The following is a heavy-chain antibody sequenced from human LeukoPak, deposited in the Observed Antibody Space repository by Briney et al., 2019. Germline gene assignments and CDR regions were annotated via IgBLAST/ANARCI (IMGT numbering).Heavy chain of an antibody. J-gene: IGHJ4*02. CDR2: IYYSGST. CDR1: GGSISSYY. Sequence: PSETLSLTCTVSGGSISSYYWSWIRQPPGKGLEWIGYIYYSGSTNYNPSLKSRVTISVDTSKNQFSLKLSSVTAADTAVYYCARHSKTWYTDYWGQGTLVTVSS. V-gene: IGHV4-59*08. D-gene: IGHD2-2*02. CDR3: ARHSKTWYTDY.